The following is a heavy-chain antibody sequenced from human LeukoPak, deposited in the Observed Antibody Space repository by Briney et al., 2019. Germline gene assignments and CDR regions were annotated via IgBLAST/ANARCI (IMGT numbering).Heavy chain of an antibody. Sequence: SETQSPTCAVYGGSFSGYYCHWIRQPPGKGLEWIGEIDHSGSTSYNPSLKSRVTMSVDTSKNQFSLKLTSLTAADTAVYYCARGQVDTDKIGDYWGQGTLVTVSS. J-gene: IGHJ4*02. CDR1: GGSFSGYY. D-gene: IGHD5-18*01. V-gene: IGHV4-34*01. CDR2: IDHSGST. CDR3: ARGQVDTDKIGDY.